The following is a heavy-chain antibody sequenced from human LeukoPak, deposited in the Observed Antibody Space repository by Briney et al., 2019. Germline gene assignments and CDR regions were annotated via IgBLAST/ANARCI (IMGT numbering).Heavy chain of an antibody. CDR1: GFTFSDYY. CDR2: ITNSGTTI. J-gene: IGHJ4*02. CDR3: AKYVSAAKWLRPSFRDY. D-gene: IGHD5-12*01. Sequence: GGSLRLSCAASGFTFSDYYMGWIRQAPGTGLECVSYITNSGTTIYYADSVKGRFTISRDNAKNSLNLQMNSLRAEDTAVYYCAKYVSAAKWLRPSFRDYWGQGTLVTVSS. V-gene: IGHV3-11*04.